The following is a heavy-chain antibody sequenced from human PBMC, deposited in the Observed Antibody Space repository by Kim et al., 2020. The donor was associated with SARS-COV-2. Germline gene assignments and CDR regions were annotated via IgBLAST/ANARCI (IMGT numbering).Heavy chain of an antibody. CDR3: VKGVFPPWSGTNFVCFYL. CDR2: FTSSGDR. J-gene: IGHJ2*01. CDR1: GFAFSSYT. Sequence: GGSLRLSCAASGFAFSSYTMSWVRQTPGKGLEWVSSFTSSGDRRYSASVKGRVTVSRDTSTNTLSLQMNGLTADDTAVYYCVKGVFPPWSGTNFVCFYL. V-gene: IGHV3-23*01. D-gene: IGHD3-3*01.